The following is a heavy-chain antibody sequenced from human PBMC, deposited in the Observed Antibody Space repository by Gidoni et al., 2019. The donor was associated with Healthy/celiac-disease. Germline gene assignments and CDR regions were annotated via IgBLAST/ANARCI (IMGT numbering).Heavy chain of an antibody. Sequence: QGKLVESGGGVVERGRSLRLAGAASGVTCSSHAMHWVRQAPGKGLVWVPVISYDGSSKYSADSVKRRFTISRDNSKNTLYLQMNSLRAEDTAVYYCARDPPNYYYYYMDVWGKGTTVTVSS. J-gene: IGHJ6*03. CDR2: ISYDGSSK. V-gene: IGHV3-30-3*01. CDR1: GVTCSSHA. CDR3: ARDPPNYYYYYMDV.